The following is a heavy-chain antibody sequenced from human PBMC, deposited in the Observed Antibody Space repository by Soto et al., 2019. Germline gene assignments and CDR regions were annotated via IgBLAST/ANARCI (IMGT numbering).Heavy chain of an antibody. CDR3: ARGWGYFDSSGFPYLHAMDV. CDR1: GFTFSTYW. V-gene: IGHV3-7*01. Sequence: PGGSLRLSCAASGFTFSTYWMSWVRQAPGKGLEWVANIKEDGSEKYYVDSVEGRFTISRDNAKNSLYLQMTSLRAEDTALYYCARGWGYFDSSGFPYLHAMDVWGQGTTVTVSS. J-gene: IGHJ6*02. D-gene: IGHD3-22*01. CDR2: IKEDGSEK.